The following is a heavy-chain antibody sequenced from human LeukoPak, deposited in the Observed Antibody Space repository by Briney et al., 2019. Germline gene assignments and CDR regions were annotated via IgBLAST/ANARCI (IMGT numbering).Heavy chain of an antibody. V-gene: IGHV3-48*03. CDR3: ARSHGDSDYYDS. D-gene: IGHD4-17*01. J-gene: IGHJ4*02. CDR1: RFNFRSFD. Sequence: SGGSLRLSCAASRFNFRSFDTSWVRQAPGEGLEWISYISGSGSAIYYADSVKGRFTISRDNSKNSLNLQMNSLRAEDTAVYYCARSHGDSDYYDSWGQGALVTVSS. CDR2: ISGSGSAI.